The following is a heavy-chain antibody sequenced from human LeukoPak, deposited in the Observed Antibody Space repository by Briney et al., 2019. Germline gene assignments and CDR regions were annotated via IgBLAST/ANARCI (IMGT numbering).Heavy chain of an antibody. J-gene: IGHJ5*02. V-gene: IGHV3-21*01. CDR3: ARGHYYYGSGSYYP. Sequence: GGSLRLSCAASGFTFSSYSMNWVRQAPGKGLEWVSSISSSSSCIYYADSVKGRFTISRDNAKNSLYLQMNSLRAEDTAVYYCARGHYYYGSGSYYPWGQGTLVTVSS. D-gene: IGHD3-10*01. CDR2: ISSSSSCI. CDR1: GFTFSSYS.